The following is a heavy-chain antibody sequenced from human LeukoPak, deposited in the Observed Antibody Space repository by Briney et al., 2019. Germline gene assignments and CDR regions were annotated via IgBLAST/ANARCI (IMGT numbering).Heavy chain of an antibody. CDR2: ISYDGSNK. CDR1: GFTFSSYG. V-gene: IGHV3-33*05. CDR3: AREATWTAYNFDY. J-gene: IGHJ4*02. D-gene: IGHD3/OR15-3a*01. Sequence: GGSLRLSCAASGFTFSSYGMHWVRQAPGKGLEWVAVISYDGSNKYYADSVKGRFTISRDNSKNTLYLQMNSLRAEDTAVYYCAREATWTAYNFDYWGQGTLVTVSS.